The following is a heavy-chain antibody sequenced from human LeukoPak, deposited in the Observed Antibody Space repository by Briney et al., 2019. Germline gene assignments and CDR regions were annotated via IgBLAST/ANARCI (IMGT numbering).Heavy chain of an antibody. CDR2: IYYSEST. CDR1: GDSISSYY. CDR3: ARGLLKGQLHLGYSYYMDV. J-gene: IGHJ6*03. Sequence: SETLSLTCTVSGDSISSYYWSWIRQPPGKGLEWIGYIYYSESTYYNPSLKSRVTPSVDTSKNQFSLKLTSVTAADTAVYYCARGLLKGQLHLGYSYYMDVWGKGTTITVSS. D-gene: IGHD2-2*01. V-gene: IGHV4-59*13.